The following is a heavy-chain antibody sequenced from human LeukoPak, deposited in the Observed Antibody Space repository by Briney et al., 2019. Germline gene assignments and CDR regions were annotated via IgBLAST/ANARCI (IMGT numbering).Heavy chain of an antibody. CDR2: MNPNSGNT. CDR1: GYTFTSYD. Sequence: ASVKVSCKASGYTFTSYDINWVRQATGQGLEWMGWMNPNSGNTGYAQKFQGRVTMTRNTSISTAYMELSSLRSEDTAVYYCAIVVAGLYYYYGMDVWGQGTTVTVSS. J-gene: IGHJ6*02. D-gene: IGHD6-19*01. V-gene: IGHV1-8*01. CDR3: AIVVAGLYYYYGMDV.